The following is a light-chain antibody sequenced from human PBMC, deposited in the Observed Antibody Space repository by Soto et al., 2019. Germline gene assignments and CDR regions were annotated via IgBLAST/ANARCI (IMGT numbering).Light chain of an antibody. J-gene: IGKJ1*01. CDR1: QSVSSSY. Sequence: EIVMTQSPGTLSLSPGERSTLSCISSQSVSSSYLAWYQQKPGQAPRLLIYGASSRATGIPDRFSGSGSGTDFTLTISRLEPEDFAVYYCQQYDSSPKTFGQGTKVDI. CDR2: GAS. V-gene: IGKV3-20*01. CDR3: QQYDSSPKT.